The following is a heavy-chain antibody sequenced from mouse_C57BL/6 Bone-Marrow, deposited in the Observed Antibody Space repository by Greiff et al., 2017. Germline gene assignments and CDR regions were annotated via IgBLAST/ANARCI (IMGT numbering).Heavy chain of an antibody. CDR3: ARSGPRGRSFDY. Sequence: QVQLQQSGPELVKPGASVKMSCKASGYTFTSYWITWVKQRPGQGLEWIGDIYPTSGRTNYNEKFKSKAILTVDTSSNTAYMQLSSLTSEDSAVFYCARSGPRGRSFDYWGQGTTLTVSS. CDR1: GYTFTSYW. V-gene: IGHV1-55*01. D-gene: IGHD3-1*01. J-gene: IGHJ2*01. CDR2: IYPTSGRT.